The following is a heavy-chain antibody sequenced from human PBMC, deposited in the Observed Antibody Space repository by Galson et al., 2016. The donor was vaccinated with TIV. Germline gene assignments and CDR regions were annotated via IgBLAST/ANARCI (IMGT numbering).Heavy chain of an antibody. J-gene: IGHJ4*02. D-gene: IGHD2/OR15-2a*01. V-gene: IGHV3-30*14. CDR3: ARVFNSYFFDY. CDR2: ISDDGYNK. Sequence: AFISDDGYNKEYADSVKGRFTISRDKSKSTLYLQMNSLRAEDTAVYSCARVFNSYFFDYWGQGTLVIVSS.